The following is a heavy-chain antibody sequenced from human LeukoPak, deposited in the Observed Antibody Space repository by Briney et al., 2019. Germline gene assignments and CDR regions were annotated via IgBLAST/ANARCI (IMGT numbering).Heavy chain of an antibody. J-gene: IGHJ4*02. CDR1: GFTFSSYG. CDR2: IYSDGNKN. D-gene: IGHD2-15*01. Sequence: QPGRSLRLSCAASGFTFSSYGRHRVRQAPGKGLEWLAVIYSDGNKNYYADSVKGRFTISRDNSKDTLYLQVNSLRAEDTAVDHCARDSGGGSCFYFDNWGLGTLVTVSS. V-gene: IGHV3-33*08. CDR3: ARDSGGGSCFYFDN.